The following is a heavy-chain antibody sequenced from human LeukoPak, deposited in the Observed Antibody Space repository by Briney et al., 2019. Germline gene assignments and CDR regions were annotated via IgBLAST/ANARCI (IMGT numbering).Heavy chain of an antibody. J-gene: IGHJ6*02. Sequence: GGSLRLSCAASGFTFSSYSMNWVRQTPGKGLEWVSSISSSSSYIYYADSVKGRFTISRDNAKNSLYLRMNSLRAEDTAVYYCARVNWNYLYYGMDVWGQGTTVTVSS. V-gene: IGHV3-21*01. CDR2: ISSSSSYI. CDR1: GFTFSSYS. D-gene: IGHD1-20*01. CDR3: ARVNWNYLYYGMDV.